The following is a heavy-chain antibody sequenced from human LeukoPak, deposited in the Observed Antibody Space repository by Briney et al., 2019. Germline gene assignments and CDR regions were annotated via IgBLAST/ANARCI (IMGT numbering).Heavy chain of an antibody. CDR2: IYYSGSA. Sequence: SETLSLTCTVSGGSISSSSYYWGWIRQPPGKGLEWIGSIYYSGSAYYNPSLKSRVTISVDTSKNQFSLKLSSVTAADTAVYYCARRESSSWYPLDAFDIWGQGTMVTVSS. J-gene: IGHJ3*02. V-gene: IGHV4-39*01. CDR1: GGSISSSSYY. CDR3: ARRESSSWYPLDAFDI. D-gene: IGHD6-13*01.